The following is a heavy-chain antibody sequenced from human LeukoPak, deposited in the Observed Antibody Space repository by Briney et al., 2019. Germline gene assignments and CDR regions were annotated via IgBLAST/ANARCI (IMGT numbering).Heavy chain of an antibody. CDR3: AKRYCSSTTCYDDRGAFDY. Sequence: SETLSLTCTVSGGSISSYYWSWIRQPAGKGLEWIGSIYHSGSTYYNPSLTSRVTISVDTSKNQFSLKLSSVTAADTAVYYCAKRYCSSTTCYDDRGAFDYWGQGTLVTVSS. CDR1: GGSISSYY. V-gene: IGHV4-59*08. CDR2: IYHSGST. D-gene: IGHD2-2*01. J-gene: IGHJ4*02.